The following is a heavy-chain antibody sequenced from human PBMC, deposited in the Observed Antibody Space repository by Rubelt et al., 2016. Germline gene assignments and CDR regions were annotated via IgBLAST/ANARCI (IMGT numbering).Heavy chain of an antibody. CDR2: IRADNGNT. J-gene: IGHJ4*02. V-gene: IGHV1-18*01. D-gene: IGHD2-15*01. CDR1: GYTFTTYG. Sequence: QVQLVQSGAEVKKPGASVKVSCKASGYTFTTYGITWVRQAPGQGLEWMGWIRADNGNTNYAQKLQGRVTMTTDTSTGTDYMGLRSLGSDDTAVDYCARGAYCSGGSCPIDYWGQGTLVTVSS. CDR3: ARGAYCSGGSCPIDY.